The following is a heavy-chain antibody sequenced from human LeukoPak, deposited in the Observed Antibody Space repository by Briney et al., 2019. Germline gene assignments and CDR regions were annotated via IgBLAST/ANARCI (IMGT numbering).Heavy chain of an antibody. CDR2: INHSGST. J-gene: IGHJ3*02. Sequence: SETLSLTCAVYGGSFSGYYWSWIRQPPGKGLEWIGEINHSGSTNYNPSLKSRVTISVDTSKNQFSLKLSSVTAADTAVYYCARVRDFWSGYHAFDIWGQGIMVTVSS. D-gene: IGHD3-3*01. CDR3: ARVRDFWSGYHAFDI. V-gene: IGHV4-34*01. CDR1: GGSFSGYY.